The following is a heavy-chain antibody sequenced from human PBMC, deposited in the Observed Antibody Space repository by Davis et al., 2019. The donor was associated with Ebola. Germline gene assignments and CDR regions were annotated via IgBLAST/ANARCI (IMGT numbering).Heavy chain of an antibody. CDR1: GFTINNNY. CDR3: ARDNYFSY. V-gene: IGHV3-53*01. CDR2: IYAGDNT. J-gene: IGHJ4*02. Sequence: GESLKISCAASGFTINNNYMSWVRQAPGKGLQWVSVIYAGDNTFYADSVKGRFTISRDNSKNTVSLQMSSLRAEDTAVYYCARDNYFSYWGQGTLVTVSS.